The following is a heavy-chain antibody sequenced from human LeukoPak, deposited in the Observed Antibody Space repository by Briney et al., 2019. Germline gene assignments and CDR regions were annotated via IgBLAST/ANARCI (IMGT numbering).Heavy chain of an antibody. V-gene: IGHV3-30*18. Sequence: GGSLRLSCAASGFTFSNYGMHWVRQAPGKGLEWVAVISYDGSNKYYTDSVKGRFTISRDNSKNTLYLQMNSLRAEDTAVYYCAKAVERGSHFDYWGQGTLVTVSS. J-gene: IGHJ4*02. CDR3: AKAVERGSHFDY. D-gene: IGHD1-1*01. CDR2: ISYDGSNK. CDR1: GFTFSNYG.